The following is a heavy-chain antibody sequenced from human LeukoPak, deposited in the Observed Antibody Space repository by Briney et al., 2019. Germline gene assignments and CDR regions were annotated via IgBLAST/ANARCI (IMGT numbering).Heavy chain of an antibody. D-gene: IGHD3-9*01. V-gene: IGHV1-2*02. Sequence: GASVKVSCKASGYTFTGYYMHWVRQAPGQGLEWMGWINPNSGGTNYAQKFQGRVTMTRDTSISTAYMELSRLRSDDTAVYYCARDRNYDILTSLDYWGQGTLVTVSS. CDR3: ARDRNYDILTSLDY. CDR1: GYTFTGYY. CDR2: INPNSGGT. J-gene: IGHJ4*02.